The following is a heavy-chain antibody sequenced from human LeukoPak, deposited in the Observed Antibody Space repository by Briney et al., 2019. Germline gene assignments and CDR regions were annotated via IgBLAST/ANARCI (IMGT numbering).Heavy chain of an antibody. CDR1: GGSISSGGYY. CDR2: IYYSGST. D-gene: IGHD5-12*01. Sequence: PSETLSLTCTVSGGSISSGGYYWSWIRQHPGKGLEWIGYIYYSGSTYYNPSLKSRVTISVDTSKNQFSLKLSSVTAADTAVYYCARGPLRFAFDIWGQGTMVTVSS. J-gene: IGHJ3*02. V-gene: IGHV4-31*03. CDR3: ARGPLRFAFDI.